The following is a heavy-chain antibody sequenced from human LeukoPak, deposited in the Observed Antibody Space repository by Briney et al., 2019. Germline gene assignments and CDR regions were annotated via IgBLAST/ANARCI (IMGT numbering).Heavy chain of an antibody. CDR2: INHSGSA. D-gene: IGHD4-17*01. V-gene: IGHV4-39*07. J-gene: IGHJ4*02. Sequence: PSETLSLTCTVSGGSISSSSYYWGWIRQPPGKGLEWIGEINHSGSANYNPSLKSRVTISLDTSKNQFSLKLSSVTAADTAVYYCARGQGTVTTHWGQGTLVTVSS. CDR3: ARGQGTVTTH. CDR1: GGSISSSSYY.